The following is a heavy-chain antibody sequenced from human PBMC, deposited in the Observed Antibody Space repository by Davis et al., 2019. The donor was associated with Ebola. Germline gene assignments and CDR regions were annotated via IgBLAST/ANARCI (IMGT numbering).Heavy chain of an antibody. CDR2: ISGSGGST. CDR3: ARDDIGGDPGYYYGSGAEFQH. J-gene: IGHJ1*01. CDR1: GFTFSSYA. D-gene: IGHD3-10*01. V-gene: IGHV3-23*01. Sequence: GSLRLSCASSGFTFSSYAMSWVRQAPGKGLAWVSDISGSGGSTYYADSVKGRFTISRDNSKNTLYLQMNSLRAEDTAVYYCARDDIGGDPGYYYGSGAEFQHWGQGTLVTVSS.